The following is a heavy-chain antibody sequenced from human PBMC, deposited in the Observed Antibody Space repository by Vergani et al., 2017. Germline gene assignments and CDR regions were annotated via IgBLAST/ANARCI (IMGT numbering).Heavy chain of an antibody. Sequence: VQLQESGPGLVKPSETLSLTCTVSGGSISSGGYYWSWIRQHPGRGLEWVANIKQDGSEQYYVDSVRGRLTISRDNARNSLYLLLNSLRAEDTAVYYCARLRWDSSGYRGDYWGQGTLVTVSS. D-gene: IGHD3-22*01. J-gene: IGHJ4*02. CDR2: IKQDGSEQ. CDR3: ARLRWDSSGYRGDY. CDR1: GGSISSGGYY. V-gene: IGHV3-7*01.